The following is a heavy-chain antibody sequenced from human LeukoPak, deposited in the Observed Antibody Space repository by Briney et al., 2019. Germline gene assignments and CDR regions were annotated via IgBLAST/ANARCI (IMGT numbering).Heavy chain of an antibody. V-gene: IGHV4-34*01. CDR2: INHSGST. J-gene: IGHJ4*02. CDR1: GGSFSGYY. Sequence: SETLSLTCAVYGGSFSGYYWSWIRQPPGKGLEWIGEINHSGSTNYNPSLKSRVTISVDTSKNQFSLKLSSVTAADTAVYYCARGLGGSPSWGQGTLVTVSS. D-gene: IGHD1-26*01. CDR3: ARGLGGSPS.